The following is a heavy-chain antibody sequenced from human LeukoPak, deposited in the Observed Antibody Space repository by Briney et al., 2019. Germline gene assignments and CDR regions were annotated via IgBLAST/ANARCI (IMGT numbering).Heavy chain of an antibody. D-gene: IGHD1-26*01. CDR2: FDPEDGET. V-gene: IGHV1-24*01. J-gene: IGHJ3*02. CDR1: GYTLTELS. Sequence: GASVKVSFKVSGYTLTELSMHWVRQAPGKGLEWMGGFDPEDGETIYAQKFQGRVTMTEDTSTDTAYMELSSLRSEDTAVYYCAREYSGSYYSAFDIWGQGTMVTVSS. CDR3: AREYSGSYYSAFDI.